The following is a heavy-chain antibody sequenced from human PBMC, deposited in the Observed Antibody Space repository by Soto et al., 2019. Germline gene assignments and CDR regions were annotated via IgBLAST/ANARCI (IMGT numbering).Heavy chain of an antibody. CDR2: ISSSGSTI. D-gene: IGHD1-26*01. V-gene: IGHV3-11*01. CDR3: ARDYSARKVADPFDY. CDR1: GFTFSDYY. J-gene: IGHJ4*02. Sequence: QVQLVESGGGLVKPGGSLRLSCAASGFTFSDYYMSWIRQAPGKGLEWVSYISSSGSTIYYADSVKGRFTISRDNTKSSVDLQMNNLRAEHSAVYYCARDYSARKVADPFDYWGKGTLVTVSS.